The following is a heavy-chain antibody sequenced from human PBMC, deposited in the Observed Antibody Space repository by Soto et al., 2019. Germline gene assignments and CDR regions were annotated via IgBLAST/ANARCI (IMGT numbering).Heavy chain of an antibody. CDR2: IYSGGNT. V-gene: IGHV3-53*01. D-gene: IGHD6-13*01. Sequence: EVQLVESGGGLIQPGGSLRLSCAASGFTVSNNYMRWVRQAPGKGLEWVSLIYSGGNTHYADSVKGRVTISRDDSKNKLYLQMNSLRVEDTAVYYCARDPPGIAASGVGVWGQGTLVTVSS. CDR1: GFTVSNNY. CDR3: ARDPPGIAASGVGV. J-gene: IGHJ4*02.